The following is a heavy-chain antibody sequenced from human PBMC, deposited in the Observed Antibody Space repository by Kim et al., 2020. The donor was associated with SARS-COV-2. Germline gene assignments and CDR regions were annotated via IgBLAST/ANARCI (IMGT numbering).Heavy chain of an antibody. CDR2: TYYSGRT. D-gene: IGHD6-19*01. Sequence: SETLSLTCAVSGGSISSGGYYWSWIRPPPGKGLEWVGYTYYSGRTYYHPSLKSRVTISVNTSKHQFSLQLTSVTAAATAVYYCARSGSGLFVGGDWFGP. V-gene: IGHV4-31*11. CDR1: GGSISSGGYY. CDR3: ARSGSGLFVGGDWFGP. J-gene: IGHJ5*02.